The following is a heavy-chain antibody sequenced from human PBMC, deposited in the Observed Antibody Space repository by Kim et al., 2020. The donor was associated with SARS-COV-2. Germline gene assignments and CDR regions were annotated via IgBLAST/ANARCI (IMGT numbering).Heavy chain of an antibody. CDR3: ARDFTIFGVVLGMIVVVITVFDY. J-gene: IGHJ4*02. V-gene: IGHV3-7*01. Sequence: GGSLRLSCAASGFTFSSYWMSWVSQAPGKGLEWVANIKQDGSEKYYVDSVKGRFTISRDNAKNSLYLQMNSLRAEDTAVYYCARDFTIFGVVLGMIVVVITVFDYWGQGTLVTVSS. CDR1: GFTFSSYW. CDR2: IKQDGSEK. D-gene: IGHD3-22*01.